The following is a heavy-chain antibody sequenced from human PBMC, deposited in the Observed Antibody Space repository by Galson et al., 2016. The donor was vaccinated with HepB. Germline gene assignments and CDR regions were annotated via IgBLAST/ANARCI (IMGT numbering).Heavy chain of an antibody. D-gene: IGHD1-1*01. CDR1: GDSIRSYF. Sequence: SETLSLTCSVSGDSIRSYFWSWIRQPPGKGLEWIGYIYYSGSTNYNPSLKSRVTMSVDTSRNQLSLKLSSATAADTAVYYCARAPVQLFDSWGQGVLVIVSS. V-gene: IGHV4-59*01. J-gene: IGHJ4*02. CDR3: ARAPVQLFDS. CDR2: IYYSGST.